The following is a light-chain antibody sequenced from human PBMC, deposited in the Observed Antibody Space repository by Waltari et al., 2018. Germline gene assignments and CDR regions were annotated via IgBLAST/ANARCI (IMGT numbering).Light chain of an antibody. V-gene: IGKV1-16*02. CDR3: QQSYSTPSYT. Sequence: DIQMTQSPSSLSASVGDRVTITCRASQGISKSLAWFQQKPGKAPKSLIFSASSLQSGVPSKFSGSGSETEFTLAINGLQPEDFATYYCQQSYSTPSYTFGQGTKLEIK. CDR2: SAS. CDR1: QGISKS. J-gene: IGKJ2*01.